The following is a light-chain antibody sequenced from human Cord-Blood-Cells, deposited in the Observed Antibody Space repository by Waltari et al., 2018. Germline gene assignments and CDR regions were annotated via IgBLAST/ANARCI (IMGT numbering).Light chain of an antibody. CDR1: QSISSY. V-gene: IGKV1-39*01. CDR3: QQSYSTPRKT. CDR2: AAY. Sequence: DIQMTQSPSSLSASVGDRVTITCRASQSISSYLNWYQQKPGKAPKLLIYAAYSLQSGVPARFSGSGSGTDFTLTISSLQPEDFATYYCQQSYSTPRKTFGQGTKVEIK. J-gene: IGKJ1*01.